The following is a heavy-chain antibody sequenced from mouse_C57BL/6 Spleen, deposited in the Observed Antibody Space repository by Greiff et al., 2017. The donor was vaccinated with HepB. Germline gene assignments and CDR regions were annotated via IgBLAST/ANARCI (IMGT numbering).Heavy chain of an antibody. D-gene: IGHD1-1*01. CDR3: ARDGAYYYGSRGTHYFDY. Sequence: EVKLVESGGGLVKPGGSLKLSCAASGFTFSSYAMSWVRQTPEKRLEWVATISDGGSYTYYPDNVKGRFTISRDNAKNNLYLQMSHLKSEDTAMYYCARDGAYYYGSRGTHYFDYWGQGTTLTVSS. J-gene: IGHJ2*01. CDR2: ISDGGSYT. CDR1: GFTFSSYA. V-gene: IGHV5-4*01.